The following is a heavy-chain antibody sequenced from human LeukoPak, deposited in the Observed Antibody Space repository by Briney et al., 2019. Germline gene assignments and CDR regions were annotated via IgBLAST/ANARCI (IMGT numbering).Heavy chain of an antibody. Sequence: GGTLRLSCAASGFTFSSYEMNWVRQAPGKGLEWVSYISSSGSTIYYADSVKGRFTISRDNAKNSLYLQMNSLRAEDTAVYYCARFYYDSSGYYYDHDAFDIWGQGTMVTVSS. CDR1: GFTFSSYE. D-gene: IGHD3-22*01. CDR2: ISSSGSTI. J-gene: IGHJ3*02. CDR3: ARFYYDSSGYYYDHDAFDI. V-gene: IGHV3-48*03.